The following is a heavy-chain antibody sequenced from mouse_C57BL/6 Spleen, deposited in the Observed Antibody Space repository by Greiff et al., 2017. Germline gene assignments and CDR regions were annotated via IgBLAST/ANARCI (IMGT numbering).Heavy chain of an antibody. J-gene: IGHJ4*01. CDR2: IYPGGGYT. D-gene: IGHD2-10*02. CDR1: GYAFSSSW. V-gene: IGHV1-82*01. CDR3: ERSRYGNYVGGAMDF. Sequence: QVLLQQSGPELVKPGASVKISCKASGYAFSSSWMNWVKQRPGTGLEWIGRIYPGGGYTNYNGKFKGNATLTADRYSGTAYMQLSSLTSEDSEVYLCERSRYGNYVGGAMDFWGKGTSVTVSS.